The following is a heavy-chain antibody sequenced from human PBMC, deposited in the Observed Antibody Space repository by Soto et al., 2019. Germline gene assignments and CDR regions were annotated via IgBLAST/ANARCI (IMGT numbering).Heavy chain of an antibody. V-gene: IGHV4-30-4*01. CDR2: ISNSGST. Sequence: SETLSLTCTVSGGSVTSDEDYWTWIRQSPGKGLEWIGYISNSGSTGYNPSLKTRLSMSVDRSKNQFTLSSVTAADTAVYYCARYRTKLYYFDYWGQGTLVTVSS. CDR3: ARYRTKLYYFDY. CDR1: GGSVTSDEDY. J-gene: IGHJ4*02. D-gene: IGHD4-4*01.